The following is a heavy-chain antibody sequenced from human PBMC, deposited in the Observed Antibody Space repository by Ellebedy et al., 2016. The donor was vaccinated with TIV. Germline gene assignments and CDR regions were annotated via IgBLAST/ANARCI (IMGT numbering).Heavy chain of an antibody. D-gene: IGHD3-10*01. V-gene: IGHV4-31*03. Sequence: MPSETLSLTCTVSGGSISSGAFYWSWIRQPPGKGLEWIGNIYYSGSTYYRPSLKTRVTISLDTSNNQFSLRLNSVTAADTAVYYCARDEGGSGSLSYWGQGSLVTVSS. CDR3: ARDEGGSGSLSY. J-gene: IGHJ4*02. CDR1: GGSISSGAFY. CDR2: IYYSGST.